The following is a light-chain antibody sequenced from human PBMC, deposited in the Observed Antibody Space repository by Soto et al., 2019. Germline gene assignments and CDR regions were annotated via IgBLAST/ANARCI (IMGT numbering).Light chain of an antibody. CDR2: GAS. V-gene: IGKV3-20*01. CDR3: QQYGSSIT. CDR1: QSVSRSY. J-gene: IGKJ5*01. Sequence: IALTQSPGTLSLSPGERATLSCRASQSVSRSYLAWYQQKPGQAPRLLIYGASSRATGIPDRFSGSGSGTDFTLTINRLEPEDFAVYYCQQYGSSITFGKGTRLEMK.